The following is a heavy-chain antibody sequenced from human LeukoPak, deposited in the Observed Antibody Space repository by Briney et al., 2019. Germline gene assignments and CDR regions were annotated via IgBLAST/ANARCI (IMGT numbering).Heavy chain of an antibody. D-gene: IGHD6-13*01. V-gene: IGHV4-34*01. Sequence: NPSETLSLTCAVYGGSFGGYYWSWIRQPPGKGLEWIGEINHSGSTNYNPSLKSRVTISVDTSKNQFSLKLSSVTAADTAVYYCARHGSQYSSSWYPARWFDPWGQGTLVTVSS. CDR2: INHSGST. CDR1: GGSFGGYY. J-gene: IGHJ5*02. CDR3: ARHGSQYSSSWYPARWFDP.